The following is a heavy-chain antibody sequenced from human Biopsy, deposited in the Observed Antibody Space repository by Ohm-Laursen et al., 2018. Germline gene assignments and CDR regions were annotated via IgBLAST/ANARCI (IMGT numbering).Heavy chain of an antibody. D-gene: IGHD3-10*01. Sequence: SDTLSLTCTVSGDSITSYFWNWIRQAPGKGLEWIGNIYYRGNTNYSPSLKSRATISLDSSKNQFSLNLNSVTATDTAVYYCARRLPLRGFAFDVWGRGTVVTVS. CDR3: ARRLPLRGFAFDV. CDR2: IYYRGNT. V-gene: IGHV4-59*08. CDR1: GDSITSYF. J-gene: IGHJ3*01.